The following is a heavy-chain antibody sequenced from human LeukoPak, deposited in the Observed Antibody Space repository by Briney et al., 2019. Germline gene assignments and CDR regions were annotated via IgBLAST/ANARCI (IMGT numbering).Heavy chain of an antibody. CDR2: INAGNGNT. CDR1: GYTFTSYA. Sequence: ASVKVSCKASGYTFTSYAMHWVRQAPGQRLEWMGWINAGNGNTKYSQKFQGRVTITRDTSASTAYMELSSLRSEDTAVYYCARVAGLSDAFDIWGQGTMVTVPS. J-gene: IGHJ3*02. D-gene: IGHD2-15*01. CDR3: ARVAGLSDAFDI. V-gene: IGHV1-3*01.